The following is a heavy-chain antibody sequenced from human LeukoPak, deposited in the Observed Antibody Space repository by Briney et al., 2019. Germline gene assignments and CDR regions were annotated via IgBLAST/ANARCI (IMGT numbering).Heavy chain of an antibody. CDR1: GSSITSDFF. D-gene: IGHD3-10*01. J-gene: IGHJ4*02. Sequence: SETLSLTCAVSGSSITSDFFWGWIRQPPGKGLEWIATTYYSWGMYFNPSLKSRVTISLDASKNQFSLKMTSLTAADTAIYYCARNVTAGFFDFWGQGILVTVSS. CDR2: TYYSWGM. V-gene: IGHV4-38-2*01. CDR3: ARNVTAGFFDF.